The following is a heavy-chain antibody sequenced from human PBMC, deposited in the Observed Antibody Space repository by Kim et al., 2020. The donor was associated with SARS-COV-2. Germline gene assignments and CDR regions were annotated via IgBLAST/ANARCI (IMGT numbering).Heavy chain of an antibody. CDR1: GFTFSSYD. V-gene: IGHV3-13*01. CDR3: ARDRPDGAFDI. Sequence: GGSLRLSCAASGFTFSSYDMHWVRQATGKGLEWVSAIGTAGDTYYPGSVKGRFTISRENAKNSLYLQMNSLRAGDTAVYYCARDRPDGAFDIWGQGTMVTVSS. J-gene: IGHJ3*02. CDR2: IGTAGDT.